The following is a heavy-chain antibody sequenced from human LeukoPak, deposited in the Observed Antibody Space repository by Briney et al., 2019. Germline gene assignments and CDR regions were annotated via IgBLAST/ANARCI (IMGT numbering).Heavy chain of an antibody. CDR1: GGSFSGYY. V-gene: IGHV4-34*01. Sequence: SETLSLTCAVYGGSFSGYYWSWIRQPPGKGLEWIGEINHSGSTNYNPSLKSRVTISVDTSKNQFSLKLSSVTAADTAVYYCARAKLVGWFDPWGQGTLVTVSS. J-gene: IGHJ5*02. D-gene: IGHD6-6*01. CDR2: INHSGST. CDR3: ARAKLVGWFDP.